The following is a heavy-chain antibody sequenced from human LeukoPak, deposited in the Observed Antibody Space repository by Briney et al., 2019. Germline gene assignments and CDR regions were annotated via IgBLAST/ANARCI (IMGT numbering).Heavy chain of an antibody. CDR1: GFTFSSYA. V-gene: IGHV3-23*01. Sequence: GGSLRLSCAASGFTFSSYAMSWVRQAPGKGLEWVSAISGSGGSTYYADSVKGRFTISRDNSKNTLYLQMNSLRAEDTAVYYCAKARTISQDYYYGMDVWGQGTTVTVSS. CDR2: ISGSGGST. J-gene: IGHJ6*02. CDR3: AKARTISQDYYYGMDV. D-gene: IGHD1-14*01.